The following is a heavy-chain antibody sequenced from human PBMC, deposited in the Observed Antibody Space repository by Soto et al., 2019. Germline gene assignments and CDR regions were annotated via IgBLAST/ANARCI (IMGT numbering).Heavy chain of an antibody. V-gene: IGHV4-4*02. J-gene: IGHJ4*02. D-gene: IGHD6-19*01. Sequence: QVLLQESGPGLVQPSWTLSLSCVVSGVSIGSNYYWGGVRQPPGKGLEWLGDMSHIGSVNYNPSLESRVTISMDKSQNQSSLKLNSVTAADTAVYYCARSLGWYAIDYWGQGTLVIVSS. CDR1: GVSIGSNYY. CDR2: MSHIGSV. CDR3: ARSLGWYAIDY.